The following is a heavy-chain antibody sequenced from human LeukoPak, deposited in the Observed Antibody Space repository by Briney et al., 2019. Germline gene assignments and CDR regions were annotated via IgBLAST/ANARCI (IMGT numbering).Heavy chain of an antibody. CDR1: GFTFSSYA. J-gene: IGHJ4*02. CDR2: ISGSGGST. V-gene: IGHV3-23*01. CDR3: AKDLYDSSGYYYLCDY. Sequence: GGSLRLSCAASGFTFSSYAMSWVRQAPGKGLEWVSAISGSGGSTYYADSVKGRFTISRDNSKNTLYLQMNSLRAEDTAVYYCAKDLYDSSGYYYLCDYWGQGTLVSVSS. D-gene: IGHD3-22*01.